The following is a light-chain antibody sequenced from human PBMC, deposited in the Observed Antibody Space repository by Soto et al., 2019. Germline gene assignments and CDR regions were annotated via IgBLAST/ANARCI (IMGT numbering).Light chain of an antibody. CDR1: QAVNTR. CDR3: HQRQSWPRT. V-gene: IGKV3-11*01. J-gene: IGKJ1*01. Sequence: ENVLTQSPATLSSFPGDRVTLSCRASQAVNTRLAWYQHKPGQAPRLLIYLASNRAAGVPARFSGSGSGTDFTLTISDVEPEDFAVYYCHQRQSWPRTFGQGTKVDIK. CDR2: LAS.